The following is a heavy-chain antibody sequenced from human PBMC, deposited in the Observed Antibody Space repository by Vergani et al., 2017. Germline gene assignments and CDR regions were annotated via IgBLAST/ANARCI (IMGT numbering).Heavy chain of an antibody. J-gene: IGHJ6*03. CDR2: INHSGST. CDR1: GGSFSGYY. V-gene: IGHV4-34*01. Sequence: QVQLQQWGAGLLKPSETLSLTCAVYGGSFSGYYWSWIRQPPGKGLEWIGEINHSGSTNYNPSLKSLVTISVDTSKNQFSLKLSSVTAADTAVYYCARGRRSIAAEYYHSYYMDVWGKGTTVTVSS. CDR3: ARGRRSIAAEYYHSYYMDV. D-gene: IGHD6-6*01.